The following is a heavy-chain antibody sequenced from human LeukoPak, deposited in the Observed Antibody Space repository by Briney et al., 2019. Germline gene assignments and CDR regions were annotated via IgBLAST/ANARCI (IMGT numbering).Heavy chain of an antibody. J-gene: IGHJ3*02. CDR1: GYTFTGYY. V-gene: IGHV1-2*06. Sequence: GASVKVSCKASGYTFTGYYMNWVRQAPGQGLEWMGRINPNSGGTNYAQKFQGRVTKTRDTSISTAYMGLSRLRSDDTAVYYCARVGDGLNDAFDIWGQGTMVTVSS. D-gene: IGHD5-24*01. CDR3: ARVGDGLNDAFDI. CDR2: INPNSGGT.